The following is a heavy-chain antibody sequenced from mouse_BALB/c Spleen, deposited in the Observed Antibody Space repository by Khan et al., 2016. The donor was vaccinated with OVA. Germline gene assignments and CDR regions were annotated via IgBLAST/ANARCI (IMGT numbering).Heavy chain of an antibody. Sequence: QVQLKQSGPGLVAPSQNLSITCTVSGFSLTDYGVNWIRQPPGKGLEWLGMIWGDGSTEYNSALKSRLSISKDNSKSQVFLKMNSLQTDDTARYYCARELRLEGFAYWGQGTLVTVSA. CDR3: ARELRLEGFAY. CDR2: IWGDGST. CDR1: GFSLTDYG. V-gene: IGHV2-6-7*01. D-gene: IGHD1-2*01. J-gene: IGHJ3*01.